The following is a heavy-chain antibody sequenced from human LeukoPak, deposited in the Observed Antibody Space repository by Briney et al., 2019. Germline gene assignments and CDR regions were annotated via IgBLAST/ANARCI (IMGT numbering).Heavy chain of an antibody. CDR2: MNPNSGNT. CDR3: ARGWELQGY. D-gene: IGHD1-26*01. V-gene: IGHV1-8*01. Sequence: ASVKVSCKASGYTFTSYDINWVRQATGQGLEWMGWMNPNSGNTGYAQKFQGRVTMTRDTSTSTVYMELSSLRSEDTAVYYCARGWELQGYWGQGTLVTVSS. J-gene: IGHJ4*02. CDR1: GYTFTSYD.